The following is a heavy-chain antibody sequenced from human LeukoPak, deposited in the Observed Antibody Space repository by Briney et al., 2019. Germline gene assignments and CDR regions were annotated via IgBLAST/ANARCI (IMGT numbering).Heavy chain of an antibody. CDR3: AHRKATSWAHDY. J-gene: IGHJ4*02. Sequence: PGGSLRLSCAASGFTVSSNYMSWVRQAPGKGPEWVSVIYSGGSGSTYYADSVKGRFTISRDNSKNTLNLQMNSLRAEDTAVYYCAHRKATSWAHDYWGQGTLVTVSS. CDR1: GFTVSSNY. CDR2: IYSGGSGST. V-gene: IGHV3-53*01. D-gene: IGHD2-2*01.